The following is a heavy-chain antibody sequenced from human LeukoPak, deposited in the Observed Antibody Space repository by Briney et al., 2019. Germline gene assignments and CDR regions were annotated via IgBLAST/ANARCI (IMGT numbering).Heavy chain of an antibody. Sequence: PSETLSLTCTVSGGSISSHYWSWVRQTPEKGLELIGYISSSGGTKYNASLKSRVSISMDTSMNQFSLKLTSVTAADTAVSYCARLLDWGPFDFWGQGTLVTVSS. J-gene: IGHJ4*02. V-gene: IGHV4-4*09. D-gene: IGHD3-16*01. CDR1: GGSISSHY. CDR2: ISSSGGT. CDR3: ARLLDWGPFDF.